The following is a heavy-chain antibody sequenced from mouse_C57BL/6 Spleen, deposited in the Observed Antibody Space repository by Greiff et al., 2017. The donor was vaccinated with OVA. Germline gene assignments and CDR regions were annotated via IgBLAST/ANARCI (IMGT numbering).Heavy chain of an antibody. D-gene: IGHD2-4*01. CDR3: ARDQDDYDWLAFDD. CDR1: GFTFSSYA. Sequence: EVQVVESGGGLVKPGGSLKLSCAASGFTFSSYAMSWVRQTPEKRLEWVATISDGGSYTYYPDNVKGRFTISRDNAKNNLYLQMSHLKSEDTAMYYCARDQDDYDWLAFDDWGKGTTLTVSS. J-gene: IGHJ2*01. CDR2: ISDGGSYT. V-gene: IGHV5-4*01.